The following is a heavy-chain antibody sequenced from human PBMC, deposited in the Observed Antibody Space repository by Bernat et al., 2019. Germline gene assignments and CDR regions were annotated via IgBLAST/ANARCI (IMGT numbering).Heavy chain of an antibody. CDR1: GFSVSTSH. Sequence: EVQLVESGGGLIQPGGSLRLSCAASGFSVSTSHMTWVRQAPGKGLEWVSVIYSGGSTNHADTVKGRFTIYRDNSKNTLYLQMNSLRAEDTAVYYCAKDRHIAVAGRITFDIWGEGTMVTVSS. CDR3: AKDRHIAVAGRITFDI. J-gene: IGHJ3*02. V-gene: IGHV3-53*01. D-gene: IGHD6-19*01. CDR2: IYSGGST.